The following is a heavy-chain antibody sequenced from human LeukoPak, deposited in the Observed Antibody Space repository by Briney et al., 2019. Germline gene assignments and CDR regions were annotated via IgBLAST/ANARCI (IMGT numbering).Heavy chain of an antibody. Sequence: SETLSLTCTVSGGSISSYYWSWIRQPPGKGLEWIGYIYYSGSTNYNPSLKSRVTISVDTSKDQFSLKLSSVTAADTAVYYCARGRAAYYYDSSGYYYRYWGQGTLVTVSS. CDR1: GGSISSYY. CDR2: IYYSGST. D-gene: IGHD3-22*01. CDR3: ARGRAAYYYDSSGYYYRY. J-gene: IGHJ4*02. V-gene: IGHV4-59*01.